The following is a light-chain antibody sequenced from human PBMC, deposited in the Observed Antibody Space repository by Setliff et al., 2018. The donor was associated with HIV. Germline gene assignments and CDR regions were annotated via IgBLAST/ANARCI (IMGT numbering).Light chain of an antibody. J-gene: IGLJ1*01. CDR1: RSNIGDRS. Sequence: QSVLTQPPPVSAAPGQKVSISCSGSRSNIGDRSVSWYQHLPGTAPKLLIHDNHERPSGIPERFSGSTSGTSATLAISGLQTGDEADYYCGAWDTSLAVYVFGTGTKVTVL. V-gene: IGLV1-51*01. CDR2: DNH. CDR3: GAWDTSLAVYV.